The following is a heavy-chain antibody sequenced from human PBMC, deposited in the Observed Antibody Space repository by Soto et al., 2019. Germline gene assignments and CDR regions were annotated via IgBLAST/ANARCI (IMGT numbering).Heavy chain of an antibody. CDR2: SNAYNGNT. CDR3: AGARRMGGELLIVSRPYNYGIDD. CDR1: GWSFPSYG. Sequence: AAVDVSCKESGWSFPSYGISWVRQAPGQGLDGMGWSNAYNGNTNYAQNLQDRGTMTTDTSTSTAYMELRSLRTDDTAVYYCAGARRMGGELLIVSRPYNYGIDDWGQGTTVTVPS. D-gene: IGHD3-10*01. V-gene: IGHV1-18*04. J-gene: IGHJ6*02.